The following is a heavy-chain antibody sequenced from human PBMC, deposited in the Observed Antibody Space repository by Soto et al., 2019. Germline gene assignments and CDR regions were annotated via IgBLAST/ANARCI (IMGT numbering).Heavy chain of an antibody. D-gene: IGHD3-10*01. V-gene: IGHV4-61*05. Sequence: PSETLSLTCTVSGDSIGTTHSYWAWIRQSPGKGLEWIGYVESSGRTEYKPSLASRVTLSLDSSQNQFSLTLRSVTTADRALYFCARGVYGAYLDYWGQGIPVTVSS. CDR2: VESSGRT. CDR1: GDSIGTTHSY. J-gene: IGHJ4*02. CDR3: ARGVYGAYLDY.